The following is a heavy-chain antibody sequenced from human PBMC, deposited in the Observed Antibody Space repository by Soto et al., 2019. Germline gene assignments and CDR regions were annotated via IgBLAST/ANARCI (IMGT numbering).Heavy chain of an antibody. V-gene: IGHV3-53*01. Sequence: GGSLRLSCAASGFNVSTNYMTWVRQAPGKGLEWVSVIYSGGTTYYADSVKGRFIISRDNFENTLYLQMNNLRAEDTALYYCARGSGSLYYFHYWGQGTLVTVSS. D-gene: IGHD1-26*01. J-gene: IGHJ4*02. CDR2: IYSGGTT. CDR1: GFNVSTNY. CDR3: ARGSGSLYYFHY.